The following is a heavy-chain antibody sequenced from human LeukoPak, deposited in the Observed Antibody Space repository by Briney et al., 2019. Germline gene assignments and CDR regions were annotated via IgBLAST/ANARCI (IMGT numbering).Heavy chain of an antibody. V-gene: IGHV3-9*01. D-gene: IGHD6-19*01. CDR1: GFTFADHA. J-gene: IGHJ4*02. CDR2: ISWNSGSR. Sequence: GRSLRLSCAVSGFTFADHAMHWVRQAPGKGLEWVSGISWNSGSRGYADSVKGRFTISRDNAENSLSLQMNSLRADDTAVYYCVGGSGWLFDYWGQGTLVTVSS. CDR3: VGGSGWLFDY.